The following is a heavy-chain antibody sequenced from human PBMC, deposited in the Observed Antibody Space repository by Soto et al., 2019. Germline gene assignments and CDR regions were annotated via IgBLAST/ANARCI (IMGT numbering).Heavy chain of an antibody. D-gene: IGHD3-10*01. Sequence: PGGSLRLSCAGSGFAFSTYMMNWVRHAPGRGLEWIADISTNVRSKSYAASVRGRFTISRDNTKNSMYLQMNSLRDDDTAVYYCVRDRDLRYYYGMDVWGQVTTVTVSS. CDR3: VRDRDLRYYYGMDV. CDR1: GFAFSTYM. CDR2: ISTNVRSK. V-gene: IGHV3-48*02. J-gene: IGHJ6*02.